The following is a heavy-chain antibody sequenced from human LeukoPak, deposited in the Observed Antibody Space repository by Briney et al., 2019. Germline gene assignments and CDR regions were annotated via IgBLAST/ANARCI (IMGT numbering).Heavy chain of an antibody. V-gene: IGHV3-21*01. CDR2: IDSSSIYT. D-gene: IGHD1-26*01. CDR1: GFTFSTYT. J-gene: IGHJ4*02. Sequence: GGSLRLSCAACGFTFSTYTMNWVRQAPGKGLEWVSSIDSSSIYTYYGDSVKGRLTISRDNAKNSLYLQMNGLRAEDTAIYYCARELVGALSSFDCWGQGTLVTVSS. CDR3: ARELVGALSSFDC.